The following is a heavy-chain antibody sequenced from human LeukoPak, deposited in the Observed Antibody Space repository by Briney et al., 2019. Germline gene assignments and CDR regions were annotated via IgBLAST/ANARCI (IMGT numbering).Heavy chain of an antibody. CDR1: GYSFTSYW. J-gene: IGHJ3*02. CDR3: ARRIAVAGTEAFDI. V-gene: IGHV5-51*01. CDR2: IYSGDSDT. Sequence: GASLKISSKASGYSFTSYWIGLVRQTPGKGLAWAGIIYSGDSDTRYSPSFQGQVTISADKSIRTAYLQWSSLKASDTGMYYCARRIAVAGTEAFDIWGQGTMVTVSS. D-gene: IGHD6-19*01.